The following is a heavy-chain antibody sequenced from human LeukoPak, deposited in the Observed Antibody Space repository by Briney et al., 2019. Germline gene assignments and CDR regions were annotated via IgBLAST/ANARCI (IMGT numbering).Heavy chain of an antibody. CDR2: INAGNGNT. J-gene: IGHJ4*02. Sequence: GASVKVSCKASGYTFTSYAMHWVRQAPGQRLEWMGWINAGNGNTKYSQKFQGRVTITRDTSVSTAYMELSSLRSEDTAVYYCARVYSSGWPFDYWGQGTLVTVSS. CDR3: ARVYSSGWPFDY. V-gene: IGHV1-3*01. D-gene: IGHD6-19*01. CDR1: GYTFTSYA.